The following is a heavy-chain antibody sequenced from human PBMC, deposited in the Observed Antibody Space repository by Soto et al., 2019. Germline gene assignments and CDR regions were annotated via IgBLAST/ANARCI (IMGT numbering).Heavy chain of an antibody. J-gene: IGHJ6*03. D-gene: IGHD3-16*02. CDR1: GYTFTSYY. CDR2: INPSGGST. V-gene: IGHV1-46*03. CDR3: ARDGRIMITFGGVIVQSYHMDV. Sequence: GASVKVSCKASGYTFTSYYMHWVRQAPGQGLEWMGIINPSGGSTSYAQKFQGRVTMTRDTSTSTVYMELSSLRSEDTAVYYCARDGRIMITFGGVIVQSYHMDVWGKGTTVTVSS.